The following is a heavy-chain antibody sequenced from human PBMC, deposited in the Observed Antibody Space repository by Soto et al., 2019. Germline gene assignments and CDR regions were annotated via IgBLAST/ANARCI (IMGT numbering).Heavy chain of an antibody. CDR2: IYYSGNT. Sequence: SETLSLTCTVSGDSISSGDYYWSWIRQPPGKGLEWIGCIYYSGNTYYNPSLKSRFSISVDTSKNQFSLKLSSVTAADTAVYYCARAVRGYSYGSNWFDPWGQGTLVTVSS. D-gene: IGHD5-18*01. J-gene: IGHJ5*02. V-gene: IGHV4-30-4*01. CDR3: ARAVRGYSYGSNWFDP. CDR1: GDSISSGDYY.